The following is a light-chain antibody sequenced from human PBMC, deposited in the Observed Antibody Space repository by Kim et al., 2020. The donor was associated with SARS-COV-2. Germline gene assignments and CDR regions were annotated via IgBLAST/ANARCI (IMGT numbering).Light chain of an antibody. Sequence: GQSVTISRTESSGNFGSYNRVSWYQQPPGTAPKLMIYEVSNRPSGVPDRFSGSKSGNTASLTISGLQAEDEADYYCCSYTSSTTLVFGGGTQLTVL. CDR2: EVS. J-gene: IGLJ2*01. CDR3: CSYTSSTTLV. V-gene: IGLV2-18*02. CDR1: SGNFGSYNR.